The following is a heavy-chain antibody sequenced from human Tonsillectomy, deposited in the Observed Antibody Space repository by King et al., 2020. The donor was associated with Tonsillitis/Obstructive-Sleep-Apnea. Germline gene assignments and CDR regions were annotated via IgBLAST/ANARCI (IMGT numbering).Heavy chain of an antibody. J-gene: IGHJ4*02. CDR3: ARDPKASENYGPGGYYFDY. CDR2: INPSAGST. CDR1: GYTFTSYY. D-gene: IGHD1-26*01. Sequence: QLVQSGAEVKKPGASVKVSCKASGYTFTSYYMHWVRQAPGQGLEWMGIINPSAGSTNYAQKFQGRVTMTRDTSTSTVYMELSSLRSEDTAVYYCARDPKASENYGPGGYYFDYWGQGTQVTVSS. V-gene: IGHV1-46*01.